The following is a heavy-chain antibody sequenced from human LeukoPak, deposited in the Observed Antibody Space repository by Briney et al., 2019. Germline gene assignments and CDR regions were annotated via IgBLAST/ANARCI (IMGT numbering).Heavy chain of an antibody. V-gene: IGHV3-21*01. CDR3: AKDVGMIGYCSGGSCYAIDY. D-gene: IGHD2-15*01. CDR2: ISSSSSYM. CDR1: GFTFGSYS. J-gene: IGHJ4*02. Sequence: GGSLRLSCAASGFTFGSYSMNWVRQAPGKGLEWISSISSSSSYMYYADSVKGRFTISRDNAKKSLYLQMNSLRAEDTAVYYCAKDVGMIGYCSGGSCYAIDYWGQGTLVTVSS.